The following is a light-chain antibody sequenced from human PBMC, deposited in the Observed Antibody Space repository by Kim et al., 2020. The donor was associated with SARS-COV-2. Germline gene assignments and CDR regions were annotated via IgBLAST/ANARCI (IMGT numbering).Light chain of an antibody. CDR1: QSISSY. CDR2: AAS. J-gene: IGKJ5*01. CDR3: QQSYSTPIT. V-gene: IGKV1-39*01. Sequence: ASVGDRVTITCRASQSISSYLNWYQQKPGKAPKLLIYAASSLQSGVPSRFSGSGSETDFTLTISSLQPEDFATYYCQQSYSTPITFGQGTRLEIK.